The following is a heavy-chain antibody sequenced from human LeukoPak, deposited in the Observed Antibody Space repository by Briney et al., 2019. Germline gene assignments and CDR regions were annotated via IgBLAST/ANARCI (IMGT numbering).Heavy chain of an antibody. CDR3: ARDETPRGYSSGATDY. CDR2: ISSSSSTI. J-gene: IGHJ4*02. Sequence: PGGSLRLSCAASGFTFSSYSMNWVRQAPGKGLEWVSYISSSSSTIYYADSVKGRFTISRDNAKNSLYLQMNSLRAEDTAVYYCARDETPRGYSSGATDYWGQGTPVTVSS. CDR1: GFTFSSYS. D-gene: IGHD5-18*01. V-gene: IGHV3-48*04.